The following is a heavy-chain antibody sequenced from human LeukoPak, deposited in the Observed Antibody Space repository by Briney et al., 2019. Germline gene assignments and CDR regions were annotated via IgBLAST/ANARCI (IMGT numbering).Heavy chain of an antibody. CDR2: IYYSGST. V-gene: IGHV4-39*07. D-gene: IGHD2-2*02. CDR1: GGSISSGDYY. CDR3: ARVGRYQLLYWNWFDP. Sequence: SETLSLTCTVSGGSISSGDYYWSWIRQPPGKGLEWIGSIYYSGSTYYNPSLKSRVTISVDTSKNQFSLKLSSVTAADTAVYYCARVGRYQLLYWNWFDPWGQGTLVTVSS. J-gene: IGHJ5*02.